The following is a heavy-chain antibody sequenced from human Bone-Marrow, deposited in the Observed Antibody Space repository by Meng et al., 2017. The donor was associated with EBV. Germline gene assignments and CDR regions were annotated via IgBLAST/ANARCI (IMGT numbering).Heavy chain of an antibody. CDR3: AKKDREYYYGSGSYVDWFDP. Sequence: EVQLVESGGGLVQPGGSLRLSCAASGFTFSSYAMSWVRQAPGKGLEWVSAISGSGGSTYYADSVKGRSTISRDNSKNTLYLQMNSLRAEDTAVYYCAKKDREYYYGSGSYVDWFDPWGQGPLVTVSS. CDR1: GFTFSSYA. J-gene: IGHJ5*02. V-gene: IGHV3-23*04. D-gene: IGHD3-10*01. CDR2: ISGSGGST.